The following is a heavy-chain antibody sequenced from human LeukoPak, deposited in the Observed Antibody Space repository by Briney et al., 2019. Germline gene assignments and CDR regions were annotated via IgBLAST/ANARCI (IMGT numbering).Heavy chain of an antibody. D-gene: IGHD4/OR15-4a*01. Sequence: ASVTVSCKASGYTFTNYYMHWVRQAPGQGLEWMGLINPSAGSTSYAQKFQGRVTMTRDTSTSTVYMELSSLRSEDTAVYYCAKDEYHYGADYWGRGTLVTVSS. J-gene: IGHJ4*02. CDR2: INPSAGST. CDR1: GYTFTNYY. V-gene: IGHV1-46*01. CDR3: AKDEYHYGADY.